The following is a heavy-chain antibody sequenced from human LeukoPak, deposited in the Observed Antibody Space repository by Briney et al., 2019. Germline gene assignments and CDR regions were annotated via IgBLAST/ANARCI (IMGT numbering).Heavy chain of an antibody. J-gene: IGHJ6*03. V-gene: IGHV3-11*01. CDR3: ARDQQDCSGGSCYSGLGYYYYYYMDA. CDR1: GFTFSDYY. Sequence: GGSLRLSCAASGFTFSDYYMSWIRQAPGKGLEWVSYISSSSSTIYYADSVKGRFTISRDNAKNSLYLQMNSLRAEDTAVYYCARDQQDCSGGSCYSGLGYYYYYYMDAWGKGTTVTVSS. CDR2: ISSSSSTI. D-gene: IGHD2-15*01.